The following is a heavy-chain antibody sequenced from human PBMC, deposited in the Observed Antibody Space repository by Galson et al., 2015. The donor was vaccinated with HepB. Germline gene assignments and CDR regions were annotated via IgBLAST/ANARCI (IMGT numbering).Heavy chain of an antibody. CDR1: GDSVSSNSAA. Sequence: CAISGDSVSSNSAAWNWIRQSPSRGLEWLGRTYYRSKWYNDYAVSVKSRITIDPDTSKNQFSLQLNSVTPEDTAVYYCARGKPKTGEIDYWGQGTLVTVSS. D-gene: IGHD7-27*01. CDR3: ARGKPKTGEIDY. CDR2: TYYRSKWYN. V-gene: IGHV6-1*01. J-gene: IGHJ4*02.